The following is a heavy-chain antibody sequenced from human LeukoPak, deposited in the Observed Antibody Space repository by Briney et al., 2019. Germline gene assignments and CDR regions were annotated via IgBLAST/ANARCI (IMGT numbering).Heavy chain of an antibody. V-gene: IGHV3-11*05. Sequence: PGGSLRLSCAASGLTFSDYYMSWIRQAPGKGLEWVSYISSSSSYTNYADSVRGRFTISRDNAKNSLYLQMNSLRAEDTAVYYCARDSDWNDDAHFDYWGQGTLVTVSS. CDR3: ARDSDWNDDAHFDY. CDR2: ISSSSSYT. CDR1: GLTFSDYY. J-gene: IGHJ4*02. D-gene: IGHD1-1*01.